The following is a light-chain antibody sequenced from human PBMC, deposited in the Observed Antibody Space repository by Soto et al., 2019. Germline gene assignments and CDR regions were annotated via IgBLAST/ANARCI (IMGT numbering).Light chain of an antibody. CDR3: HQYGSAPAWT. J-gene: IGKJ1*01. V-gene: IGKV3-20*01. Sequence: EIVLTQSPGTLSLFPGERATLSCRASQSISSSYLAWYQQKPGQAPRLLIYGASSRATGIPDRFSGAGSATNFTLTISRREPEDLAVYYCHQYGSAPAWTFGQGTKVEIK. CDR2: GAS. CDR1: QSISSSY.